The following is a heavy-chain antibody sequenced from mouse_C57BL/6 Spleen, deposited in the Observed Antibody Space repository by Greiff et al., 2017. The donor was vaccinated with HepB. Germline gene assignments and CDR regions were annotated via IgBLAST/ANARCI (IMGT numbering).Heavy chain of an antibody. CDR2: IHPNSGST. Sequence: QVQLKQPGAELVKPGASVKLSCKASGYTFTSYWMHWVKQRPGQGLEWIGMIHPNSGSTNYNEKFKSKATLTVDKSSSTAYMQLSSLTSEDSAVYYCARGGYYYGSSYGFAYWGQGTLVTVSA. D-gene: IGHD1-1*01. J-gene: IGHJ3*01. V-gene: IGHV1-64*01. CDR1: GYTFTSYW. CDR3: ARGGYYYGSSYGFAY.